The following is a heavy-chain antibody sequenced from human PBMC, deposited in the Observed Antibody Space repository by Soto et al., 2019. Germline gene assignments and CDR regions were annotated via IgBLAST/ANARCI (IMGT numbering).Heavy chain of an antibody. CDR1: GGSISSGGYY. D-gene: IGHD6-19*01. J-gene: IGHJ4*02. V-gene: IGHV4-31*03. CDR3: ARLAVAGHGGDLDY. CDR2: IYYSGST. Sequence: SSETLSLTCTVSGGSISSGGYYWSWIRQHPGKGLEWIGYIYYSGSTYYNPSLKSRVTISVDTSKNQFSLKLSSVTAADTAVYYCARLAVAGHGGDLDYWGQGTLVTVSS.